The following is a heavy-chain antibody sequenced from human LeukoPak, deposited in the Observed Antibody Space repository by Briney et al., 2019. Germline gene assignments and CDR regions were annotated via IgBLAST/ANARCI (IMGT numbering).Heavy chain of an antibody. CDR3: ARVEYSSSWYTRNYYYYYYMDV. CDR2: IWYDGSKK. J-gene: IGHJ6*03. V-gene: IGHV3-33*01. Sequence: GGSLRLSCAASGFTFSSYGMHWVRQAPGKGLEWVAVIWYDGSKKYYADSVKGRFTISRDNSKNTLCLQMNSLRADDTAVYYCARVEYSSSWYTRNYYYYYYMDVWGKGTTVTVSS. CDR1: GFTFSSYG. D-gene: IGHD6-13*01.